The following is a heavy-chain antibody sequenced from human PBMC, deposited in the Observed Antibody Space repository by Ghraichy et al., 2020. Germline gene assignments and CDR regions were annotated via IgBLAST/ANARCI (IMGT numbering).Heavy chain of an antibody. Sequence: TLSLTCTVSGGSISSGSYYWSRIRQPAGKGLEWIGRIYTSGSTNYNPSLKSRVTISVDTSKNQFSLKLSSVTAADTAVYYCARDHYYGSGSDWGQGTLVTVSS. CDR2: IYTSGST. CDR1: GGSISSGSYY. V-gene: IGHV4-61*02. CDR3: ARDHYYGSGSD. D-gene: IGHD3-10*01. J-gene: IGHJ4*02.